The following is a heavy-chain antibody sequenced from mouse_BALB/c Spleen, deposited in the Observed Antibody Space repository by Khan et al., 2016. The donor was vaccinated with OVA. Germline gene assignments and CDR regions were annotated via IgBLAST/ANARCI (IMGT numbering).Heavy chain of an antibody. CDR3: ARPPYFSYVMVF. J-gene: IGHJ4*01. CDR1: GYTFTTYG. Sequence: ELKKPGETVKISCKASGYTFTTYGMNWVKQAPGKGLKWMGWINTYTGEPTYADDFKGRFAFSLDTSASTAYLQINNLKNEDTATYFCARPPYFSYVMVFWGQGTSITVSS. CDR2: INTYTGEP. D-gene: IGHD2-10*01. V-gene: IGHV9-3-1*01.